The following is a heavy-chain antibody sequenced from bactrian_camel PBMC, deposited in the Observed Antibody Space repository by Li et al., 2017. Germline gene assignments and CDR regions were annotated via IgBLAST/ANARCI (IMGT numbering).Heavy chain of an antibody. CDR2: ICINGRP. D-gene: IGHD1*01. J-gene: IGHJ4*01. CDR3: AADPSCQEIAWSRTVNYEYAY. V-gene: IGHV3S55*01. Sequence: QLVESGGGSVQAGGSLSLSCATRGYTRRSGCLAWFRQVPGKEREMVSTICINGRPHYADSVQGRFTITKDSAKNTLYLQMNSLKPEDTAMYYCAADPSCQEIAWSRTVNYEYAYRGQGTQVTVS. CDR1: GYTRRSGC.